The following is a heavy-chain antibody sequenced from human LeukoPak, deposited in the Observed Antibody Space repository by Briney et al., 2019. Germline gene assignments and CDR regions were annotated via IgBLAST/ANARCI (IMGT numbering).Heavy chain of an antibody. CDR3: ARDKVKEYQLLFGQYNWFDP. CDR2: IYYSGST. J-gene: IGHJ5*02. CDR1: GGSISSSSYY. D-gene: IGHD2-2*01. Sequence: KASQTLSLTCTVSGGSISSSSYYWGWIRQPPGKGLEWIGSIYYSGSTYYNPSLKSRVTISVDTSKNQFSLKLSSVTAAYTAVYYCARDKVKEYQLLFGQYNWFDPWGQGTLVTVSS. V-gene: IGHV4-39*02.